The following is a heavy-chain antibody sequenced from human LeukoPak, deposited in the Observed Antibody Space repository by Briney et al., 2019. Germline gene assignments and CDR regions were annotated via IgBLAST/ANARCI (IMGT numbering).Heavy chain of an antibody. V-gene: IGHV3-7*03. CDR2: IKQDGSEE. J-gene: IGHJ4*02. Sequence: GGPLRLSCAVSGFTFKNYRMNWVRQAPGKGLEWVANIKQDGSEEYYVDSVKGRFTISRDNAKNSLYLQMNSLRAEDTAVYYCARGRQWLTKGYFDYWGQGTLVTVSS. CDR3: ARGRQWLTKGYFDY. CDR1: GFTFKNYR. D-gene: IGHD6-19*01.